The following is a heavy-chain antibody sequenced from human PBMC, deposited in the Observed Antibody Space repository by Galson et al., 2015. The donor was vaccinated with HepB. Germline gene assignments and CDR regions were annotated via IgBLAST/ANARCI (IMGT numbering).Heavy chain of an antibody. CDR1: GFTFSSYW. J-gene: IGHJ4*02. D-gene: IGHD3-9*01. CDR2: IKQDGSEK. CDR3: ARGVFRYFDWLPYLDY. V-gene: IGHV3-7*01. Sequence: SLRLSCAASGFTFSSYWMSWVRQAPGKGLEWVANIKQDGSEKYYVDSVKGRFTISRDNAKNSLYLQMNHLRAEDTAVYYCARGVFRYFDWLPYLDYWGQGTLVTVSS.